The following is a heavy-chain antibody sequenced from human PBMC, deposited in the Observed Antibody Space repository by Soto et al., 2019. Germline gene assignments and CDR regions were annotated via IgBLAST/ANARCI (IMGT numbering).Heavy chain of an antibody. D-gene: IGHD4-17*01. J-gene: IGHJ3*02. CDR1: GFTFSSYA. CDR2: ISGSGGST. CDR3: AKDRLLPHDYGDPGPPLGAFDI. Sequence: EVQLLESGGGLVQPGGSLRLSCAASGFTFSSYAMSWVRQAPGKGLEWVSAISGSGGSTYYADSVKGRFTISRDNSKNTLYLQMNSLRAEDTAVYYCAKDRLLPHDYGDPGPPLGAFDIWGQGTMVTVSS. V-gene: IGHV3-23*01.